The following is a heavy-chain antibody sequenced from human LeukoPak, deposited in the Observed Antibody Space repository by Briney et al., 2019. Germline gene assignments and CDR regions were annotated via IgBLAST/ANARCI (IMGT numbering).Heavy chain of an antibody. V-gene: IGHV3-48*04. CDR3: ARVPRYGDYFPFDY. Sequence: GGSLRLSCAASGFTFSSYSMNWVRQAPGKGLEWVSYISSSSSTIYYADSVKGRFTISRDNAKNSLYLQMNSLRAEDTAVYYCARVPRYGDYFPFDYWGQGTLVTVSS. D-gene: IGHD4-17*01. J-gene: IGHJ4*02. CDR2: ISSSSSTI. CDR1: GFTFSSYS.